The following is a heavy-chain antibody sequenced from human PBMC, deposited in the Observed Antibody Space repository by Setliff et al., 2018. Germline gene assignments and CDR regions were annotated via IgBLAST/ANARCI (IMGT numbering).Heavy chain of an antibody. CDR2: INRRGST. CDR3: ARESATIGEFPLYYFDK. CDR1: GGSSSSHY. V-gene: IGHV4-4*07. Sequence: SETLSLTCTVSGGSSSSHYWSWIRQPAGKGLEWIGHINRRGSTNFSPSLKSRVTISLDSSKNQFSLRLSSVTAADAAVYFCARESATIGEFPLYYFDKWGQGIPVTVSS. J-gene: IGHJ4*02. D-gene: IGHD3-10*01.